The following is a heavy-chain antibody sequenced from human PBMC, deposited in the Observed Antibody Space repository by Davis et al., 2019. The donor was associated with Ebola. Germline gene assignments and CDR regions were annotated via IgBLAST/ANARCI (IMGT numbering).Heavy chain of an antibody. CDR1: GGSFSDYF. CDR3: ARQPTDYGDYLSYDY. V-gene: IGHV4-34*01. Sequence: SETLSLTCAVYGGSFSDYFWTWIRQTPGEGLEWLGEINHSGSTNYNSSLKSRVTISVDTSKNQFSLSLRSVTAADTAVYYCARQPTDYGDYLSYDYLGQGTLVTVSS. J-gene: IGHJ4*02. CDR2: INHSGST. D-gene: IGHD4-17*01.